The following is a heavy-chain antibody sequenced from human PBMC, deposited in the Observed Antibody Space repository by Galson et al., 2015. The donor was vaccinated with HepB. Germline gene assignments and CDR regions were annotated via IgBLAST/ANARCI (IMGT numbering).Heavy chain of an antibody. D-gene: IGHD3-10*01. CDR2: INTNTGNP. CDR1: GYTFNSYA. V-gene: IGHV7-4-1*02. J-gene: IGHJ5*02. CDR3: ARTPQYGSGSFYNGWFDP. Sequence: SVKVSCKASGYTFNSYAMNWVRQAPGQGLEWMGWINTNTGNPTYAQGFTGRFVFSLDTSVSTTYLQISSLKPEDTAVYYCARTPQYGSGSFYNGWFDPWGQGTLVTVSS.